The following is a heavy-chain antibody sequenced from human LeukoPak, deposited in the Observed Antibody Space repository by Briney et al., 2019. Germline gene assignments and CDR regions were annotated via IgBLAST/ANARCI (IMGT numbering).Heavy chain of an antibody. CDR1: GVTFSSYS. Sequence: PGGSLRLSCAASGVTFSSYSMNWVRQAPGKGLEWVSSISTSSSYIHYADSVKGRFTISRDNAKNSLYLQMSSLRAEDTAVYYCARGTLNIPGEHGAFDYWGQGTLVTVSS. J-gene: IGHJ4*02. CDR2: ISTSSSYI. CDR3: ARGTLNIPGEHGAFDY. D-gene: IGHD1-14*01. V-gene: IGHV3-21*01.